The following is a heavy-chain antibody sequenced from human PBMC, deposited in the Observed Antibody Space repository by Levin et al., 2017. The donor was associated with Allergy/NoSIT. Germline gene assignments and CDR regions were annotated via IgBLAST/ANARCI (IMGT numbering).Heavy chain of an antibody. J-gene: IGHJ3*02. CDR1: GFTFSSYG. D-gene: IGHD6-19*01. Sequence: GGSLRLSCAASGFTFSSYGMHWVRQAPGKGLEWVAVISSDGRKKFYAASVKGRFTISRDNSKNTLDLQMNSLRAEDTAVYYCAKDVYGSGWYPLGNDAFEMWGQGTKVSVSS. V-gene: IGHV3-30*18. CDR3: AKDVYGSGWYPLGNDAFEM. CDR2: ISSDGRKK.